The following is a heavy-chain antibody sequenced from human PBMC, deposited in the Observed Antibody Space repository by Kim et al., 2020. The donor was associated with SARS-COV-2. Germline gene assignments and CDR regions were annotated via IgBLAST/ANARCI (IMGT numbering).Heavy chain of an antibody. V-gene: IGHV3-7*04. Sequence: GSEKNYTEQVTGRITTSRDNAKNSLYMQRSSLRAEDTAVYYCARGLGLGYWGQGTLVTVSS. CDR3: ARGLGLGY. D-gene: IGHD3-22*01. CDR2: GSEK. J-gene: IGHJ4*02.